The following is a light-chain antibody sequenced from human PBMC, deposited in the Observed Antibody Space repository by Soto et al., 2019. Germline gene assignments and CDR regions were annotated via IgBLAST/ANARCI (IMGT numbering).Light chain of an antibody. CDR1: SSNIGAGYD. CDR2: GNS. J-gene: IGLJ3*02. Sequence: QSVLTQPPSVSGAPGQRVTISCTGSSSNIGAGYDVHWYQQLPGTAPKLLIYGNSNRPSGVPDRFSGSKSGTSASLAISGLQSEDEAKYYCAAWDDSLNGPVFGGGTKLTVL. V-gene: IGLV1-40*01. CDR3: AAWDDSLNGPV.